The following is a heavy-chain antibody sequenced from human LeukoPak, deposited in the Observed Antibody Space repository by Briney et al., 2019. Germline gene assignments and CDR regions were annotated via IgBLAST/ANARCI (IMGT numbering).Heavy chain of an antibody. V-gene: IGHV3-30*02. CDR1: GFTFSSYG. Sequence: GGSLRLSCAASGFTFSSYGMHWVRQAPGKGLEWVAVIWYGGSNKYYADSVKGRFTISRDNSKNTLYLQMNSLRAEDTAVYYCAKEDYSSSFDYWGQGTLVTVSS. CDR2: IWYGGSNK. J-gene: IGHJ4*02. D-gene: IGHD4-11*01. CDR3: AKEDYSSSFDY.